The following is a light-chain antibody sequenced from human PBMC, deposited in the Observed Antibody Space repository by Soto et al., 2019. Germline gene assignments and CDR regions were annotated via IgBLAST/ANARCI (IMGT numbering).Light chain of an antibody. J-gene: IGLJ1*01. Sequence: QSALTQPPSASGSPGQSVTISCTGTSSDVGGYNYVSWYQQHPGKAPQLMIYEVTKRPSGVPDRFSGSKSGNTASLTVSGLQAEDEADYYCISYAGSNNFVFGTGTRSPS. CDR2: EVT. CDR1: SSDVGGYNY. CDR3: ISYAGSNNFV. V-gene: IGLV2-8*01.